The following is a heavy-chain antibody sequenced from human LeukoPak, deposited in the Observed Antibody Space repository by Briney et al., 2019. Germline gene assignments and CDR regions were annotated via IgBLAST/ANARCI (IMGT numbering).Heavy chain of an antibody. V-gene: IGHV3-48*03. Sequence: GGSLRLSCAASGFTFSSYEMNWVRQAPGKGLEWVSYISSSGSTIYYADSVKGRFTISRDNAKNSLYLQMNSLRAEDTAVYYCARDLIAAATYYYYGMDVWGQGTTVIVSS. CDR3: ARDLIAAATYYYYGMDV. CDR2: ISSSGSTI. D-gene: IGHD6-13*01. CDR1: GFTFSSYE. J-gene: IGHJ6*02.